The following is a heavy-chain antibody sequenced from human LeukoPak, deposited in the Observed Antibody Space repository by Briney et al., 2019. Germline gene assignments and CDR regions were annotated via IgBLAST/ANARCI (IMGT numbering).Heavy chain of an antibody. CDR3: ASRGSYYNSFFDY. Sequence: SETLSLTCAVSGGSISSSNWWSWVRQPPGKGLERIGEIYHSGSTNYNPSLKSRVTISVDKSKNQFSLKLSSVTAADTAVYYCASRGSYYNSFFDYWGQGTLVTVSS. J-gene: IGHJ4*02. CDR1: GGSISSSNW. V-gene: IGHV4-4*02. D-gene: IGHD1-26*01. CDR2: IYHSGST.